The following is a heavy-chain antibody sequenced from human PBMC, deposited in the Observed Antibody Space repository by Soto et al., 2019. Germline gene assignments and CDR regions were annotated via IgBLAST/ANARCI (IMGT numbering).Heavy chain of an antibody. CDR1: GVTFGSRA. CDR3: ARDRSSTVDFDY. Sequence: EVQLLESGGDLVQPGGSLRLSCVASGVTFGSRAMSWVRQAPGEGLEWVSSISSSSSYIYYADSVKGRFTISRDNAKNSLYLQMNSLRAEDTAVYYCARDRSSTVDFDYWGQGTLVTVSS. J-gene: IGHJ4*02. D-gene: IGHD4-17*01. V-gene: IGHV3-21*01. CDR2: ISSSSSYI.